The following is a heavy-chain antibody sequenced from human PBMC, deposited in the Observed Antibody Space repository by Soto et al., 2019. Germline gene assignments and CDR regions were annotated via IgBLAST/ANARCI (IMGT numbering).Heavy chain of an antibody. J-gene: IGHJ6*03. V-gene: IGHV4-34*01. CDR3: ARGDSADIVVVVAGSYYIDV. Sequence: QVQLQQWGAGLLKPSETLSLTCAVYGGSFSGYYWSWIRQPPGKGLEWIGEINHSGSTNYNTSIKIRVTISVDTPKNQFSLQLSSVTAADTAVYYCARGDSADIVVVVAGSYYIDVWGKGTTVTVSS. D-gene: IGHD2-15*01. CDR1: GGSFSGYY. CDR2: INHSGST.